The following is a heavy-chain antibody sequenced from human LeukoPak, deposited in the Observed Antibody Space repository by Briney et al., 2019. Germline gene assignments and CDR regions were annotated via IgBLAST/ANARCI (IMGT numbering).Heavy chain of an antibody. CDR3: ARAYYDSSGYYDTIDY. D-gene: IGHD3-22*01. CDR2: TSTSGSTI. Sequence: GGSLRLSCAASGFTFSTYEMNWFRQAPGKGLEWVSYTSTSGSTIYYVDSVKGRFTISRDNAKNSLSLQMNSLRAEDTAVYYCARAYYDSSGYYDTIDYWGQGTLVTVSS. V-gene: IGHV3-48*03. CDR1: GFTFSTYE. J-gene: IGHJ4*02.